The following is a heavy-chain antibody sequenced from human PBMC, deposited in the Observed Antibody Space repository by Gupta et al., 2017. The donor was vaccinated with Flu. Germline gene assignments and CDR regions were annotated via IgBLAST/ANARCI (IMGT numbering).Heavy chain of an antibody. CDR2: ISSSSSYI. J-gene: IGHJ4*02. Sequence: APGKGLEWVSSISSSSSYIYYADSVKGRFTISRDNAKNSLYLQMNSLRAEDTAVYYCATTRPVAGNRDYFDYWGQGTLVTVSS. CDR3: ATTRPVAGNRDYFDY. D-gene: IGHD6-19*01. V-gene: IGHV3-21*01.